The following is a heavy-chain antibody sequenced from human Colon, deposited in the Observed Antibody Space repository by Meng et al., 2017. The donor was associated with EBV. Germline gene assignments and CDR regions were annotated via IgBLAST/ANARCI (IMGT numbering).Heavy chain of an antibody. Sequence: EAALVESGGAVVQPGGSLRLSCGGSGYTFSQYWMHWVRQAPGMGLEWVSRLNEDGATTTYADSVRGRFTNSRDNAKNTLYLQMNSLRAEDTAVYYCSRDLVGSDDSWGQGTLVTVSS. J-gene: IGHJ5*01. D-gene: IGHD2-8*02. CDR3: SRDLVGSDDS. V-gene: IGHV3-74*01. CDR2: LNEDGATT. CDR1: GYTFSQYW.